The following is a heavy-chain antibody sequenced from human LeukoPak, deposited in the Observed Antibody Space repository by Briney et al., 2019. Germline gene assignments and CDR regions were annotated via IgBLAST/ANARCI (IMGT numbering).Heavy chain of an antibody. CDR2: IWDDGNNK. J-gene: IGHJ5*02. D-gene: IGHD2-8*01. Sequence: PGRSLRLSCAASGFTFTTYVMHWVRQAPGKGLDWVALIWDDGNNKYYADSVKGRFTISRDNSKDTLYLQMNSLRAEDTAVYYCARDNGEWRLNWFDHWGQGTLVTVSS. V-gene: IGHV3-33*01. CDR3: ARDNGEWRLNWFDH. CDR1: GFTFTTYV.